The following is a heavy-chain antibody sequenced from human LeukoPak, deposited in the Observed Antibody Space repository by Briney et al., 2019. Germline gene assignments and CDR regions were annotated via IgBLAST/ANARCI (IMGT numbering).Heavy chain of an antibody. Sequence: PGRSLRLSCAASGFTFSSYGMHWVRQAPGKGLEWVAVISYDRSNKCYADSVKGRFTISRDNSKNTLYLQMNSLRAEDTAVYYCATFDTVADWYFDLWGRGTLVTAAS. D-gene: IGHD6-19*01. CDR1: GFTFSSYG. CDR3: ATFDTVADWYFDL. V-gene: IGHV3-30*03. J-gene: IGHJ2*01. CDR2: ISYDRSNK.